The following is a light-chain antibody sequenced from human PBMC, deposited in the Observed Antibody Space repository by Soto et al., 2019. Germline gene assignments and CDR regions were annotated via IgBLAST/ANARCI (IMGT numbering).Light chain of an antibody. Sequence: DTPTNQSPSSVSASVGDRDTITCRASQSISNWLAWYQQKPGKAPKLLIYKASSLESGVPSRFSGSGSGTEFTLTISSLQPDDFATYYCQQYNSSFGQGTKVDIK. CDR3: QQYNSS. CDR1: QSISNW. CDR2: KAS. V-gene: IGKV1-5*03. J-gene: IGKJ2*01.